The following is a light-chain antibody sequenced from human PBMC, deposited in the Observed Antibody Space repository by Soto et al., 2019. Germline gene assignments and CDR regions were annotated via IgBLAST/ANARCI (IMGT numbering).Light chain of an antibody. CDR3: QQSYSTPRT. V-gene: IGKV1-39*01. CDR1: QSISSY. J-gene: IGKJ3*01. CDR2: AAS. Sequence: DIQMTQSPSSLSASVGDRVTITCRASQSISSYLNWYQQKPGKAPKLLIYAASSLQSGVPSRFSGSGSGKYFTLTFSSLQAKDFATYYWQQSYSTPRTFGPGTKVDIK.